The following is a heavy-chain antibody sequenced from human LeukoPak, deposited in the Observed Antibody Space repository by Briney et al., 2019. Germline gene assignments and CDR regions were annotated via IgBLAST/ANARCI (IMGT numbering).Heavy chain of an antibody. V-gene: IGHV3-23*01. CDR2: ISGSGGST. Sequence: PGGSLRLSCAASGFTFSSYAMSWVRQAPGKGLEWVSAISGSGGSTYYADSVKGRFTISRDNSKNTLYLQMNSLRAEDTAVYYCAREGGYSGYDSMDYYYYGMDVWGQGTTVTVSS. CDR1: GFTFSSYA. CDR3: AREGGYSGYDSMDYYYYGMDV. D-gene: IGHD5-12*01. J-gene: IGHJ6*02.